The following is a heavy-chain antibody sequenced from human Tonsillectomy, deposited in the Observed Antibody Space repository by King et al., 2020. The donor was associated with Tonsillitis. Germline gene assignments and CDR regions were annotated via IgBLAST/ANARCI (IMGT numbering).Heavy chain of an antibody. Sequence: VQLVESGGGLVQPGGSLRLSCAASGFTFSSYEMNWVRQAPGKGLEWVSYISSSGSTIYYADSVKGRLTISRDKAKNSLYLQMNSLRAEDTAVYYCASSSSGDAFDIWGQGTMVTVSS. D-gene: IGHD3-22*01. CDR1: GFTFSSYE. CDR2: ISSSGSTI. CDR3: ASSSSGDAFDI. J-gene: IGHJ3*02. V-gene: IGHV3-48*03.